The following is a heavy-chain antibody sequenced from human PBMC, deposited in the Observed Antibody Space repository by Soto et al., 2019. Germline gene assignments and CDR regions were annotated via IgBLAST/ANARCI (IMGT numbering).Heavy chain of an antibody. CDR2: IYYSGIT. D-gene: IGHD3-22*01. V-gene: IGHV4-59*01. Sequence: SETLSLTCTVSGGSISSYYCSWIRQPPWKGLEWIGYIYYSGITNYNPSLKSRVTISVDTSKNQFSLKLSSVTAADTAVYYCARILGGSSGYYGGSWYFDLWGRGTLVAVSP. CDR3: ARILGGSSGYYGGSWYFDL. CDR1: GGSISSYY. J-gene: IGHJ2*01.